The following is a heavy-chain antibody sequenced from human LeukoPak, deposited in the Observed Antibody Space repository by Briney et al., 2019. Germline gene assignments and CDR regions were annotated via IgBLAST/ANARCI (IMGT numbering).Heavy chain of an antibody. D-gene: IGHD6-6*01. CDR3: ARGIIYSSWMDV. J-gene: IGHJ6*02. V-gene: IGHV1-8*01. Sequence: ASVKVSCKASGYTFTSYDINWVRQATGQGLEWMGWMNPNSGNTGYAQKLQGRVTMTRNTSISTAYMELSSLRSEDTAVYYCARGIIYSSWMDVWGQGTTVTVSS. CDR2: MNPNSGNT. CDR1: GYTFTSYD.